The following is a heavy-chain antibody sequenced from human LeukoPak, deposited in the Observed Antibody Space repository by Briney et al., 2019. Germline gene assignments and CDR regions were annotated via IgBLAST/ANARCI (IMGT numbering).Heavy chain of an antibody. V-gene: IGHV3-23*01. CDR1: GFTFTSYS. D-gene: IGHD3-22*01. CDR3: ASEGDSSGYEYFDY. Sequence: GGSLRLSCAASGFTFTSYSMNWVRQAPGKGLEWVSTISGGGGSTYYADSVKGRFTISRDNSKNTLYLQMNSLRAEDTAVYYCASEGDSSGYEYFDYWGQGTLVTVSS. CDR2: ISGGGGST. J-gene: IGHJ4*02.